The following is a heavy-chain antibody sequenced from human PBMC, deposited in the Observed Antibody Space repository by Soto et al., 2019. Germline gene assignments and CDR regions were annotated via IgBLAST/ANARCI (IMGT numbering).Heavy chain of an antibody. Sequence: ASVKVSCKASGYTFTSYAMHWVRQAPGQRLEWMGWINAGNGNTKYSQKFQGRVTITRDTSASTAYMELSSLRSEDTAVYYCARDGIAAAGTHTHPNWFDPWGQGTLVTVSS. D-gene: IGHD6-13*01. CDR2: INAGNGNT. V-gene: IGHV1-3*01. J-gene: IGHJ5*02. CDR1: GYTFTSYA. CDR3: ARDGIAAAGTHTHPNWFDP.